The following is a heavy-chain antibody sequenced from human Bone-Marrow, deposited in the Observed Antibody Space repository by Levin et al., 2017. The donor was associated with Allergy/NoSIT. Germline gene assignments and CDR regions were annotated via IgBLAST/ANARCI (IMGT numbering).Heavy chain of an antibody. V-gene: IGHV1-2*02. Sequence: PWASVKVSCKTSGYTFTGYYIHWVRQAPGQGLEWMGWINPNSGGTNYAEKFQGRVTLTRDTSISTAYMELSRLRSDDTAVFYCARGGSRLSDWGQGTLVTVSS. CDR2: INPNSGGT. J-gene: IGHJ4*02. D-gene: IGHD2-15*01. CDR3: ARGGSRLSD. CDR1: GYTFTGYY.